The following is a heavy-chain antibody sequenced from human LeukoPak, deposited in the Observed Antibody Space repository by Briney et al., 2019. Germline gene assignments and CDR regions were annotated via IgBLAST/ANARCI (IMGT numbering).Heavy chain of an antibody. J-gene: IGHJ4*02. CDR2: ITSSSSYI. Sequence: GGSLRLSCAAFGFTFSSYSMNWVRQAPGKGLEWVSSITSSSSYIYYADSVKGRFTIARDNAKNSLYLQMNSLRADDTAVYYCARADYYGPPDHWGQGTLVTVSS. D-gene: IGHD3-10*01. V-gene: IGHV3-21*01. CDR3: ARADYYGPPDH. CDR1: GFTFSSYS.